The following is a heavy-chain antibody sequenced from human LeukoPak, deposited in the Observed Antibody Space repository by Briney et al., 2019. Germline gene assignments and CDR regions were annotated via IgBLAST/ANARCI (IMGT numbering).Heavy chain of an antibody. Sequence: SETLSLTCTVSGGSISSYYWSWIRQPPGKGLEWIGYIYDSGSTNYNPSLKSRVTISEDTSKNQFSLKLSSVTAADTAVYYCARAYYYDSSGYSLGGFDPWGQGILVTVSS. CDR2: IYDSGST. J-gene: IGHJ5*02. D-gene: IGHD3-22*01. CDR3: ARAYYYDSSGYSLGGFDP. CDR1: GGSISSYY. V-gene: IGHV4-59*01.